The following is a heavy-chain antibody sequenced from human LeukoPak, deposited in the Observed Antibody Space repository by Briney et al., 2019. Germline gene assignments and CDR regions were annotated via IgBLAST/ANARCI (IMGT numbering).Heavy chain of an antibody. CDR1: GGSISSSSYY. D-gene: IGHD3-22*01. CDR3: ARRLSLLNYYDSSGYYLFDY. V-gene: IGHV4-39*01. CDR2: IYYSGST. Sequence: PSETLSLTCTVSGGSISSSSYYWGWIRQPPGKGLEWIGSIYYSGSTYYNPSLKGRVTISVDTSKNQFSLKLSSVTAADTAVYYCARRLSLLNYYDSSGYYLFDYWGQGTLVTVSS. J-gene: IGHJ4*02.